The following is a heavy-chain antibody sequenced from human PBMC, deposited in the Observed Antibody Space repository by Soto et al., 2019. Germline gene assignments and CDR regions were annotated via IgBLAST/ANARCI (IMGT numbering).Heavy chain of an antibody. V-gene: IGHV3-30*18. CDR3: AKLRYYYDSSGYYYNWFDP. CDR2: ISYDGSNK. D-gene: IGHD3-22*01. Sequence: GGSLRLSCAASGFTFSSYGMHWVRRAPGKGLEWVAVISYDGSNKYYADSGKGRFTISRDNSKNALYLQMNSLRAEDTAVYYCAKLRYYYDSSGYYYNWFDPWGQGT. CDR1: GFTFSSYG. J-gene: IGHJ5*02.